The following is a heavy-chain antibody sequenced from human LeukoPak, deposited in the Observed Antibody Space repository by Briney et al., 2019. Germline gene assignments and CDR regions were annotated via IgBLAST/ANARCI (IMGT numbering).Heavy chain of an antibody. CDR1: GYNFTDYW. CDR2: NYPGDSDT. V-gene: IGHV5-51*01. CDR3: ARRLYYYESSGYFLGWFDP. Sequence: GESLKISCKGSGYNFTDYWIGWVRQMPGKGLEWMGINYPGDSDTRYSPSFQGQVTISVDKSLNTAYLQWTSLKASDSAMYYCARRLYYYESSGYFLGWFDPWGQGTLVTVSS. J-gene: IGHJ5*02. D-gene: IGHD3-22*01.